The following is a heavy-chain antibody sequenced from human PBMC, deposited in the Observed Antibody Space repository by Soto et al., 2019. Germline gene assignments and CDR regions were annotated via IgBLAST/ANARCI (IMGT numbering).Heavy chain of an antibody. CDR3: ARDNPIYDSSGKEQEPFDY. V-gene: IGHV3-48*02. J-gene: IGHJ4*02. Sequence: EVQLVESGGGLVQPGGSLRLSCAASGFTFSSYSMNWVRQAPGKGLEWVSYISSSSSTIYYADSVKGRITISRDNAKNSLYLQMNSLRDEDTAVYYCARDNPIYDSSGKEQEPFDYGGQGTLVTVSS. CDR1: GFTFSSYS. CDR2: ISSSSSTI. D-gene: IGHD3-22*01.